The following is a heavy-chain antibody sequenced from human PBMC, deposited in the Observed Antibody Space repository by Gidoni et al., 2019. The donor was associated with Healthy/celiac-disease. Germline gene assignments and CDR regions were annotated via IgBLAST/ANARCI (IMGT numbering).Heavy chain of an antibody. CDR3: ANYYDSSGYYFIDY. Sequence: EVQLLESGGGLVQPGGSLRLSCAASGFTFSSYAMSWVRQAPGKGLEWVSAISGSGGSTYYADSVKGRFTISRDNSKNTLYLQMNSLRAEDTAVYYCANYYDSSGYYFIDYWGQGTLVTVSS. V-gene: IGHV3-23*01. D-gene: IGHD3-22*01. J-gene: IGHJ4*02. CDR1: GFTFSSYA. CDR2: ISGSGGST.